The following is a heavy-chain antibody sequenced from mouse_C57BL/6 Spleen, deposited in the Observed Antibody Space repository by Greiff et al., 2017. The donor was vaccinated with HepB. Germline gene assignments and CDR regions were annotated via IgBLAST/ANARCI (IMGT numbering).Heavy chain of an antibody. CDR3: ARDLRDGYSFDY. J-gene: IGHJ2*01. CDR2: ISDGGSYT. D-gene: IGHD2-3*01. V-gene: IGHV5-4*01. Sequence: EVQLVESGGGLVKPGGSLKLSCAASGFTFSSYAMSWVRQTPEKRLEWVATISDGGSYTYYPDNVKGRFTISRDNAKNNLYLQMSHLKSEDTAMYYCARDLRDGYSFDYWGQGTTLTVSS. CDR1: GFTFSSYA.